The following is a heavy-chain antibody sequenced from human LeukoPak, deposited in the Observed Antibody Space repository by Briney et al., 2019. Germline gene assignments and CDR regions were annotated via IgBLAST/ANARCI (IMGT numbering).Heavy chain of an antibody. CDR1: GYTFTIYY. CDR2: INPNSGAT. V-gene: IGHV1-2*02. Sequence: ASVKASCKASGYTFTIYYMHWVRQAPGQGLEWMGWINPNSGATSYAQRFQGRVTMTRDTSISTAYMELSGLTSDDTAVYYCARNPPYCTSTSCYNDYWGQGTLVTVSS. D-gene: IGHD2-2*02. CDR3: ARNPPYCTSTSCYNDY. J-gene: IGHJ4*02.